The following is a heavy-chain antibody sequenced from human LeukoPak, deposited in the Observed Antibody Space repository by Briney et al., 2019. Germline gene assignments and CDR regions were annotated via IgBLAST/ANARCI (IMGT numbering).Heavy chain of an antibody. V-gene: IGHV4-34*01. Sequence: SETLSLTCAVYGGSFSAYYWSWIRQPPGKGLEWIGEINHSGSTNYNPSLKSRVTMSVDTSKNQFSLKLSSVTAADTAVYFCARGLDTYKSGVDWGQGTLVTVSS. CDR2: INHSGST. D-gene: IGHD3-3*01. J-gene: IGHJ4*02. CDR1: GGSFSAYY. CDR3: ARGLDTYKSGVD.